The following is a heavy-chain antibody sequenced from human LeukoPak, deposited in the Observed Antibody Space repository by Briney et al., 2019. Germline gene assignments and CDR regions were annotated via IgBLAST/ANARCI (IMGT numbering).Heavy chain of an antibody. J-gene: IGHJ4*02. D-gene: IGHD6-13*01. Sequence: SETLSLTCSVSNGSISSSRYFWGWIRQPPGKGLEWIGSIDYSGSTYYNPSLKSRVTISVDTSKNHFSLDLSSVTAADTAVYYCARGSSSWTYYFDYWGQGTLVTVSS. CDR2: IDYSGST. CDR1: NGSISSSRYF. CDR3: ARGSSSWTYYFDY. V-gene: IGHV4-39*07.